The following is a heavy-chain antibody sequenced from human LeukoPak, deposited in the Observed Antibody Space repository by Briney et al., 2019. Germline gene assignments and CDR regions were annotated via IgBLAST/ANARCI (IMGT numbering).Heavy chain of an antibody. J-gene: IGHJ4*02. Sequence: GGSLRLSCAASGFTFSSYSMNWVRQAPGKGLEWVSAISGSGGSTYYADSVKGRFTISRDNSKNTLYLQMNSLRAEDTAVYYCAPDYYDSSGYYYVDYWGQGTLVTVSS. V-gene: IGHV3-23*01. CDR2: ISGSGGST. CDR1: GFTFSSYS. D-gene: IGHD3-22*01. CDR3: APDYYDSSGYYYVDY.